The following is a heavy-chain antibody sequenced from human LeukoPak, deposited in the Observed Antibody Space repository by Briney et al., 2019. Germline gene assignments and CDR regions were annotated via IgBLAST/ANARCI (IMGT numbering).Heavy chain of an antibody. V-gene: IGHV1-2*02. CDR3: ARVVQSLRAFDI. Sequence: ASVKVSCKASGYTFTGYYMHWVRQAPGQGLEWMGWINLNSGGTNYAQKFQGRVTMTRDTSISTAYMELSRLRPDDTAVYYCARVVQSLRAFDIWGQGTMVTVSS. CDR1: GYTFTGYY. D-gene: IGHD3-10*02. CDR2: INLNSGGT. J-gene: IGHJ3*02.